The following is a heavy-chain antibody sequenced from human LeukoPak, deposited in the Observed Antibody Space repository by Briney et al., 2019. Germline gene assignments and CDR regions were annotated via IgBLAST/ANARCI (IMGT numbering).Heavy chain of an antibody. Sequence: ASVKVSCKASGYTFTDYYFHWVRQAPGQGLEWVGWINPNRGGTNYAQEFRGRVTMTRDTSISVAYMELSRLTSDDTAIYYCARIYCSSTSCYYFDYWGQGTLVTVSS. CDR2: INPNRGGT. CDR1: GYTFTDYY. CDR3: ARIYCSSTSCYYFDY. V-gene: IGHV1-2*02. J-gene: IGHJ4*02. D-gene: IGHD2-2*01.